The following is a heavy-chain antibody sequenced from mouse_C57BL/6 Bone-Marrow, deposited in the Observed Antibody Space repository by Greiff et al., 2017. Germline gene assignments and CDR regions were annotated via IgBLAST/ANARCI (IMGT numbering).Heavy chain of an antibody. CDR3: ARRDITTVVADY. CDR1: GFTFSDYG. Sequence: DVMFVESGGGLVKPGGSLKLSCAASGFTFSDYGMHWVRQAPEKGLEWVAYISSGSSTIYYADTVKGRFTISRDNAKNTLFLQMTSLRSEDTAMYYCARRDITTVVADYWGQGTTLTVSS. J-gene: IGHJ2*01. V-gene: IGHV5-17*01. CDR2: ISSGSSTI. D-gene: IGHD1-1*01.